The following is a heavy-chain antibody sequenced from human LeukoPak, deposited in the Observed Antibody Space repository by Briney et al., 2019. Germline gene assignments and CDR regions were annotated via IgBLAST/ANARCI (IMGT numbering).Heavy chain of an antibody. D-gene: IGHD1-1*01. V-gene: IGHV3-53*01. Sequence: GGSLRLSCAVSGVTVSDNLISWVRQAPGKGLEWLSVLFSSGNPFYADSVKRRFSTYRDNSKNTVYLQMNSLRIEDTAVYYCVREGNWAYWGQGTLVTVSS. CDR1: GVTVSDNL. CDR3: VREGNWAY. CDR2: LFSSGNP. J-gene: IGHJ4*02.